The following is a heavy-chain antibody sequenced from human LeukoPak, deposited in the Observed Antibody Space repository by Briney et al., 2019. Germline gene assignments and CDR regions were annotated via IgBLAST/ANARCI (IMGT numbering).Heavy chain of an antibody. Sequence: PGGSLRLSCAASGFTFSSYWMSWVRQAPGKGLEWVANIKDEKYYVDSVKGRFTISRDNAKNSLYLQMNSLRAEDTAVYYCARIYSSGSYYHFDYWGQGTLVTVSS. V-gene: IGHV3-7*01. D-gene: IGHD3-10*01. J-gene: IGHJ4*02. CDR3: ARIYSSGSYYHFDY. CDR1: GFTFSSYW. CDR2: IKDEK.